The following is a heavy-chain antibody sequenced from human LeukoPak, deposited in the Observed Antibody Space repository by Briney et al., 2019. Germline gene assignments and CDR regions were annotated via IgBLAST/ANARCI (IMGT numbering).Heavy chain of an antibody. V-gene: IGHV1-46*01. CDR1: GYTFTSYY. J-gene: IGHJ3*02. D-gene: IGHD1-26*01. CDR2: INPSGGST. Sequence: ASVKVSCKASGYTFTSYYMHWVRQAPGQGLEWMGIINPSGGSTSYAQKFQGRVTMTRDTSISTAYMELSRLRSDDTAVYYCAREEWELLRSAFDIWGQGTMVTVSS. CDR3: AREEWELLRSAFDI.